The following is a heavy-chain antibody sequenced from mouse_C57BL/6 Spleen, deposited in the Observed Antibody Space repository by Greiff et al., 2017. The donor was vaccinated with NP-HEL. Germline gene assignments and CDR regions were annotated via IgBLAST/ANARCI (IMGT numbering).Heavy chain of an antibody. CDR1: GYTFTDYN. V-gene: IGHV1-18*01. CDR3: ARNDYSNQYYFDY. J-gene: IGHJ2*01. Sequence: EVQLQQSGPELVKPGASVKIPCKASGYTFTDYNMDWVKQSHGKSLEWIGDINPNNGGTIYNQKFKGKATLTVDKSSSTAYMELRSLTSEDTAVYYCARNDYSNQYYFDYWGQGTTLTVSS. D-gene: IGHD2-5*01. CDR2: INPNNGGT.